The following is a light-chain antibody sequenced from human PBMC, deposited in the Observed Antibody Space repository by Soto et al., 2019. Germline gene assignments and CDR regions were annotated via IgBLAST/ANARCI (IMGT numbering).Light chain of an antibody. CDR2: SNN. CDR1: SSNIGSNY. Sequence: QSALTQPPSASGTPGQRVTISCSGSSSNIGSNYVYWYQQLPGTAPKLLIYSNNQRPSGVPDRFSGSKSGTSASLAISGLRSEDEADYYCAPWDDSLSGHWVFGGGTKLTVL. J-gene: IGLJ3*02. V-gene: IGLV1-47*02. CDR3: APWDDSLSGHWV.